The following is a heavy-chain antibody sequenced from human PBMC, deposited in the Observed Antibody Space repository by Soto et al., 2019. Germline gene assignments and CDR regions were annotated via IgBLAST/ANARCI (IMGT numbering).Heavy chain of an antibody. CDR3: ARGLYPPTSQSTIFGVVINQATRRNWFDP. Sequence: KSLETLSLTCAVYGGSFSGYYWSWIRQPPGKGLEWIGEINHSGSTNYNPSLKSRVTISVDTSKNQFSLKLSSVTAADTAVYYCARGLYPPTSQSTIFGVVINQATRRNWFDPWGQGTLVTVSS. D-gene: IGHD3-3*01. V-gene: IGHV4-34*01. CDR1: GGSFSGYY. CDR2: INHSGST. J-gene: IGHJ5*02.